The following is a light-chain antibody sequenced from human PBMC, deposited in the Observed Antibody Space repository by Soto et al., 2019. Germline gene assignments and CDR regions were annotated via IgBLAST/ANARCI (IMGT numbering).Light chain of an antibody. CDR2: EGT. Sequence: QSVLTQPASVSGSPGQSITISCTGTSSDVGSYNLVSWYQQHPGKAPKIMIYEGTKRPSGVSNRFSGSKSGTTASLTISGLQAEDEADYHCCSYAGSSTFVFGGGTKLTVL. J-gene: IGLJ2*01. V-gene: IGLV2-23*03. CDR3: CSYAGSSTFV. CDR1: SSDVGSYNL.